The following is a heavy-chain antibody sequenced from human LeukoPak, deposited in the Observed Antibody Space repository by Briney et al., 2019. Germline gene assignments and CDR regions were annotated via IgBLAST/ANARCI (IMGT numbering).Heavy chain of an antibody. J-gene: IGHJ5*02. V-gene: IGHV1-2*02. CDR3: ARPYSSGWYGRDWFDP. CDR2: INPNSGGT. Sequence: ASVKVSCKASGYTFTGYYMHWVRQAPGQGLEWMGWINPNSGGTNYAQKFQGRVTMTRDTSISTAYMELSRLRSDDTAVYYCARPYSSGWYGRDWFDPWGQGTLVTVSS. CDR1: GYTFTGYY. D-gene: IGHD6-19*01.